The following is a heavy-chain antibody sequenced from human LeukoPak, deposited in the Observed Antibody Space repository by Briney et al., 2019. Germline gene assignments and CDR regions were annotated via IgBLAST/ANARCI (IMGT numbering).Heavy chain of an antibody. D-gene: IGHD3-10*01. V-gene: IGHV4-34*01. Sequence: PSETLSLTCAVYGGSFSGYYWSWIRQPPGKGLEWIGEINHSGSTNYNPSLKSRVTISVDTSKNQFPLKLSSVTAADTAVYYCARRITMVRGVKRSWFDPWGQGTLVTVSS. CDR2: INHSGST. CDR1: GGSFSGYY. CDR3: ARRITMVRGVKRSWFDP. J-gene: IGHJ5*02.